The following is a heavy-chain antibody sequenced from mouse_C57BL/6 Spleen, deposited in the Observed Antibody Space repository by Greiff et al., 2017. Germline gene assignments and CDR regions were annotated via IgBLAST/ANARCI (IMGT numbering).Heavy chain of an antibody. D-gene: IGHD1-1*01. J-gene: IGHJ4*01. CDR1: GYTFTSYW. Sequence: VQRVESGAELAKPGASVKLSCKASGYTFTSYWMHWVKQRPGQGLEWIGYINPSSGYTKYNQKFKDKATLTADKSSSTAYMQLSSLTYEDSAVYYCARGSSFLYAMDYWGQGTSVTVSS. CDR3: ARGSSFLYAMDY. CDR2: INPSSGYT. V-gene: IGHV1-7*01.